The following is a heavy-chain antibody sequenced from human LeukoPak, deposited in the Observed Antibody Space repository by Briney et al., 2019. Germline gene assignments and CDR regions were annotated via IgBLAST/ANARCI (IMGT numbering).Heavy chain of an antibody. J-gene: IGHJ4*02. CDR1: GFIFGDYY. V-gene: IGHV3-11*06. CDR2: ISSSSSYT. D-gene: IGHD6-13*01. Sequence: GGSLRPSCAASGFIFGDYYMSWIRQAPGKGLEWVSYISSSSSYTNYADSVQGRFTISRDNDKNSLYLQMNSLRAEDTAVYYCARAQSREQQLPFDYWGQGTLVTVSS. CDR3: ARAQSREQQLPFDY.